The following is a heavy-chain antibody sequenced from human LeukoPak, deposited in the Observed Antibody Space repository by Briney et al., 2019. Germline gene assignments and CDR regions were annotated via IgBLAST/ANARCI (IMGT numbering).Heavy chain of an antibody. V-gene: IGHV3-9*01. Sequence: PGGSLRLSCAASGFTFDDYAMHWVRQAPGKGLEWVSGISWNSGSIGYADSVKGRFTISRDNAKNSLYLQMNSLRAEDTALYYCAKDAPYVARSGLGAFDIWGQGTMVTVSS. D-gene: IGHD3-10*02. J-gene: IGHJ3*02. CDR3: AKDAPYVARSGLGAFDI. CDR2: ISWNSGSI. CDR1: GFTFDDYA.